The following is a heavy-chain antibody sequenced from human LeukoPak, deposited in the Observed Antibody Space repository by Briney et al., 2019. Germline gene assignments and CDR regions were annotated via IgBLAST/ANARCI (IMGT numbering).Heavy chain of an antibody. CDR1: GFTFGDHG. Sequence: GSLRLSCTASGFTFGDHGLNWFRQAPGKGLEWVSSISSSSSYIYYADSVKGRFTISRDNAKNSLYLQMNSLRAEDTAVYYCARVQYCSSTSCSFDYWGQGTLVTVSS. D-gene: IGHD2-2*01. J-gene: IGHJ4*02. CDR3: ARVQYCSSTSCSFDY. CDR2: ISSSSSYI. V-gene: IGHV3-21*01.